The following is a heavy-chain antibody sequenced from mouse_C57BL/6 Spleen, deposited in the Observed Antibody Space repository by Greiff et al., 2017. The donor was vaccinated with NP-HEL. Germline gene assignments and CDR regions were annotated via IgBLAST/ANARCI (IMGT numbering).Heavy chain of an antibody. V-gene: IGHV1-69*01. CDR2: IDPSDSYT. CDR3: ASGLQYYFDY. D-gene: IGHD2-4*01. Sequence: QVQLQQPGAELVMPGASVKLSCKASGYTFTSYWMHWVKQRPGQGLEWIGEIDPSDSYTNYNQKFKGKSTLTVDKSSSTAYMQLSSLTSEDSAVYYCASGLQYYFDYWGQGTTLTVSS. CDR1: GYTFTSYW. J-gene: IGHJ2*01.